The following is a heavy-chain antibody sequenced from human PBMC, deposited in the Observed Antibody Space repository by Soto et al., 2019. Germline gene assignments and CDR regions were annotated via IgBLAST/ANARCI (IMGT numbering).Heavy chain of an antibody. V-gene: IGHV3-23*01. CDR1: VFKFSNYA. CDR3: AKDRRAGGNSAFYFDF. CDR2: ISATGGGT. Sequence: PWGSLLVSCASSVFKFSNYAMSWVRQAPGKGLEWVSLISATGGGTYYADSVKGRFTISRDNSHNTLYLQVHSLTAEDTAVYYCAKDRRAGGNSAFYFDFWGQGAQVTVSS. D-gene: IGHD3-16*01. J-gene: IGHJ4*02.